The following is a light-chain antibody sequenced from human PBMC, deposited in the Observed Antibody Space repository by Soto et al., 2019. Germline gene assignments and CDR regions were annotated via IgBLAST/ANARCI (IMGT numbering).Light chain of an antibody. Sequence: DIQMTQSPSTLSAFVGDRVTITCRASQSVSSWLAWYQLKPGKAPKLLIYKASTLGSGVPSRFSGSGSGTAFTLTIISLQPDDFATYYCQQYTTYSPVTFGQGTKLEI. CDR2: KAS. V-gene: IGKV1-5*03. CDR3: QQYTTYSPVT. J-gene: IGKJ2*01. CDR1: QSVSSW.